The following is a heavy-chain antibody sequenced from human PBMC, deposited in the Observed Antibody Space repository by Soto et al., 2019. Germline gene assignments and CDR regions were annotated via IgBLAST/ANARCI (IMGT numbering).Heavy chain of an antibody. Sequence: QVQLVQSGAEVKKPGSSVKVSCKASGGTFSSYAISWVRQAPGQGLEWMGGIIPIFGTADYAQKFQGRVTITADESTSTAYMGLSSLRSEDTAVYYCASMLDHYYFDYWGQGTLVTVSS. J-gene: IGHJ4*02. CDR2: IIPIFGTA. V-gene: IGHV1-69*12. CDR3: ASMLDHYYFDY. CDR1: GGTFSSYA. D-gene: IGHD1-1*01.